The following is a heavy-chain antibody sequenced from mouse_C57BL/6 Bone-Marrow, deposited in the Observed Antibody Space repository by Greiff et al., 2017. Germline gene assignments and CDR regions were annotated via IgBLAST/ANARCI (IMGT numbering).Heavy chain of an antibody. V-gene: IGHV5-2*03. CDR2: INSDGGST. CDR1: EYEFPSHD. D-gene: IGHD1-1*01. J-gene: IGHJ1*03. Sequence: DVMLVESGGGLVQPGESLKLSCESNEYEFPSHDMSWVRKTPEKRLELVAAINSDGGSTYYPDTMERRFIISRDNTKKTLYLQMSSLRSEDTALYYCARRYYGSSSDWYFDVWGTGTTVTVSS. CDR3: ARRYYGSSSDWYFDV.